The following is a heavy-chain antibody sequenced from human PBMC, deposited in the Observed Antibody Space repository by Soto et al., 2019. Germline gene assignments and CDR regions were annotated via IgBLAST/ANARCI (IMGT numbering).Heavy chain of an antibody. V-gene: IGHV3-9*01. CDR3: AKDYDFWSGCFDY. CDR2: ISWNSGTI. D-gene: IGHD3-3*01. CDR1: GFTFDDYA. J-gene: IGHJ4*02. Sequence: EVQLVESGGGLVQPGRSLRLSCAASGFTFDDYAMHWVRQAPGKGLEWVSGISWNSGTIGYAAYVRGRFTISRDNAKNSLYLQMNSLRAEDTALYYCAKDYDFWSGCFDYWGQGTLVTVSS.